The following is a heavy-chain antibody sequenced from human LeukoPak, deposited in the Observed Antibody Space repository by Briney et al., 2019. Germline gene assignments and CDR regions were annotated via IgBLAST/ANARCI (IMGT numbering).Heavy chain of an antibody. CDR2: ISGSGGDT. V-gene: IGHV3-23*01. CDR1: GFTFSTYS. Sequence: QAGGSLRLSCTASGFTFSTYSMTWARQAPGKGPEWVSAISGSGGDTNYADSVKGRFTIYRDNSKNTLYLQMNGLRADDTAVYYCAKDLGGEGGSGFPGYWGQGTLVTVSS. CDR3: AKDLGGEGGSGFPGY. J-gene: IGHJ4*02. D-gene: IGHD3-10*01.